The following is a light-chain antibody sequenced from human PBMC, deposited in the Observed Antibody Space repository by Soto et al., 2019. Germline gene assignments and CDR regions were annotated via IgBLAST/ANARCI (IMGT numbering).Light chain of an antibody. CDR1: NIGSKS. J-gene: IGLJ2*01. CDR2: YDS. V-gene: IGLV3-21*04. CDR3: QVWDSSSDHRDVV. Sequence: SYELTQPPSVSVAPGKTARITCGGNNIGSKSVHWYQQKPGQAPVLVIYYDSDRPSGIPERFSGSNSGNTATLTISRAEAGDEADYYCQVWDSSSDHRDVVFGGGTKLTVL.